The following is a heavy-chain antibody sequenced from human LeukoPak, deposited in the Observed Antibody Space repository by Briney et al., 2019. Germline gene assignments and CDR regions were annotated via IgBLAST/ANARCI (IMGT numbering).Heavy chain of an antibody. J-gene: IGHJ4*02. CDR3: ARKGYCSSTSCYTIDY. D-gene: IGHD2-2*02. V-gene: IGHV4-34*01. CDR1: GGSFSGYY. Sequence: PSETLSLTCAVYGGSFSGYYWSWIRQPPGKGLEWIGEINHSGSTNYNPSLKSRVTISVDTSKNQFSLKLSSVTAADTAVYYCARKGYCSSTSCYTIDYWGQGTLVTVSS. CDR2: INHSGST.